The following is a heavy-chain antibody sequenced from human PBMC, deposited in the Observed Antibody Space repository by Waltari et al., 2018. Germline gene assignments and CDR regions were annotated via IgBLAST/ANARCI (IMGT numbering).Heavy chain of an antibody. V-gene: IGHV4-59*01. CDR1: GGSISSYY. Sequence: QVQLQESGPGLVKPSETLSLTCTVSGGSISSYYWSWIRQPAGKGLEWIGYIYYSGSTNYHPSLKSRVTIAVDTSKNQFSLKLSSVTAADTAVYYCARGGYCGGDCYTDYWYFDLWGRGTLVTVSS. CDR2: IYYSGST. CDR3: ARGGYCGGDCYTDYWYFDL. J-gene: IGHJ2*01. D-gene: IGHD2-21*01.